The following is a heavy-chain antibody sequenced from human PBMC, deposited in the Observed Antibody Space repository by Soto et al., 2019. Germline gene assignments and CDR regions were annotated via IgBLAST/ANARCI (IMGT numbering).Heavy chain of an antibody. V-gene: IGHV4-61*03. Sequence: QVQLQESGPGLVKPSETLSLTCTVSGDSVTSGSIYWSWIRQPPGKGLEWIGYVHYTGSTNYNPSSKSRGALSVDTSKNHFSLSLSSVTAADTAVYFCARDRGNFGGGRADFYQYGMDVWGQGTTVTVSS. CDR3: ARDRGNFGGGRADFYQYGMDV. D-gene: IGHD3-3*01. CDR1: GDSVTSGSIY. CDR2: VHYTGST. J-gene: IGHJ6*02.